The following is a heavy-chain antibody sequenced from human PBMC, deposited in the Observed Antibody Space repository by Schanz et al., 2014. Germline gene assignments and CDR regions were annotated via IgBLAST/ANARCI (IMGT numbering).Heavy chain of an antibody. CDR3: AQGGFFDSTSFDS. CDR1: GYTFTSYY. CDR2: INPSSGTT. Sequence: QVQLVQSGAEVKKPGASVKVSCEASGYTFTSYYIHWVRQAPGQGLEWMGKINPSSGTTRIAQNLQGRLAATRDTSTSTVNMELSSLRSEDTAVYYCAQGGFFDSTSFDSWGQGTLVTVSS. V-gene: IGHV1-46*03. D-gene: IGHD2-2*01. J-gene: IGHJ4*02.